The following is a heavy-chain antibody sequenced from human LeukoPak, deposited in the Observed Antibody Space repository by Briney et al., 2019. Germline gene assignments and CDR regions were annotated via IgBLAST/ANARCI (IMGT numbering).Heavy chain of an antibody. V-gene: IGHV3-48*04. D-gene: IGHD3-22*01. J-gene: IGHJ4*02. CDR2: ISSSGSII. CDR3: SRVGYYDSSGPCPDY. CDR1: GFTFSTYG. Sequence: RSLRLSCAASGFTFSTYGMHWVRQAPGKGLEWVSYISSSGSIIYYADSVKGRFTISRDNAKNSLYLQMNSLRAEDTAVYYCSRVGYYDSSGPCPDYWGQGTLVTVSS.